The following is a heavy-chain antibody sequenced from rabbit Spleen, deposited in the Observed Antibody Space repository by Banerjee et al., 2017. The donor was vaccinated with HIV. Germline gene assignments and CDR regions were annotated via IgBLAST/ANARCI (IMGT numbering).Heavy chain of an antibody. V-gene: IGHV1S69*01. Sequence: QSVVESGGRLVMPGTPLTLTCTVSGFFLSAYAVSWVCQAPGKGLEWIGVVFGDSRIFYATWARGRFTISKTSTTVDLKMTSLTTEDTATYLCARSHDNDSGYYNVWGQGTLVTVS. CDR1: GFFLSAYA. J-gene: IGHJ4*02. CDR2: VFGDSRI. CDR3: ARSHDNDSGYYNV. D-gene: IGHD1-1*01.